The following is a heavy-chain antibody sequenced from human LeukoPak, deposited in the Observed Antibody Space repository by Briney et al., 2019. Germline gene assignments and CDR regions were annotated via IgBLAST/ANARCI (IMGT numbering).Heavy chain of an antibody. CDR2: IYTSGST. D-gene: IGHD3-3*01. CDR3: ARQGDFWSGSLMDV. J-gene: IGHJ6*02. CDR1: GGSFSGYY. Sequence: PSETLSLTCAVYGGSFSGYYWSWIRQPAGKGLEWIGRIYTSGSTNYNPSLKSRVTMSVDTSKNQFSLKLSSVTAADTAVYYCARQGDFWSGSLMDVWGQGTTVTVSS. V-gene: IGHV4-59*10.